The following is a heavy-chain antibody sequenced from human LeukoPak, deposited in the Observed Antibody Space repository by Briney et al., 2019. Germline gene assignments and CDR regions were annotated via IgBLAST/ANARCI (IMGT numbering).Heavy chain of an antibody. V-gene: IGHV4-4*02. CDR2: IYHSGST. J-gene: IGHJ4*02. Sequence: SETLSLTCAVSGGSISSSNWWSWVRQPPGKGLEWIGEIYHSGSTNYNPSLRSRVTISVDKSKNQFSLNLISVTAADTAVYYCARKVYGDHRGFDYWGQGTLVTVSS. CDR3: ARKVYGDHRGFDY. D-gene: IGHD4-17*01. CDR1: GGSISSSNW.